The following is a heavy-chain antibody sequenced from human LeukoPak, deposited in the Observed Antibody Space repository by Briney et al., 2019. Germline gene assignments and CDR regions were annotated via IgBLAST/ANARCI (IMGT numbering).Heavy chain of an antibody. CDR1: GFTFRNYG. CDR2: ISSYGGST. D-gene: IGHD2-8*01. Sequence: GGSLRLSCSASGFTFRNYGMHWVRQAPRKGLEYVSTISSYGGSTYYADLVKGRFTISRDNSKNTLYLQMSSLRAEDTAVYYCVKDLYSYSFDYWGQGTLVTVSS. CDR3: VKDLYSYSFDY. J-gene: IGHJ4*02. V-gene: IGHV3-64D*09.